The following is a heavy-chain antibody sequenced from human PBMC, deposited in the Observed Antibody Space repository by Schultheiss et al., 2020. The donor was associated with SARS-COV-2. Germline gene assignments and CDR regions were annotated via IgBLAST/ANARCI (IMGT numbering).Heavy chain of an antibody. CDR3: ARDRYDFWSGYVSYWYFDL. CDR2: VNPNSGGT. D-gene: IGHD3-3*01. Sequence: ASVKVSCKASGYIFPGNYMSWVRQAPGQGLEWIGWVNPNSGGTNYAPNFQGRVTMTRDTSMTTVYMELSGLGSDDTAVYYCARDRYDFWSGYVSYWYFDLWGRGTLVTVSS. J-gene: IGHJ2*01. CDR1: GYIFPGNY. V-gene: IGHV1-2*02.